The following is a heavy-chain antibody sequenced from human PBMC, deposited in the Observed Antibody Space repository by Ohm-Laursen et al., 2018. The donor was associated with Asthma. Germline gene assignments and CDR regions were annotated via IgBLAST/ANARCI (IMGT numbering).Heavy chain of an antibody. CDR1: GYTFSRYS. CDR2: ISTASSFI. V-gene: IGHV3-21*04. D-gene: IGHD2-15*01. CDR3: ARDGIAATPIGWFDP. J-gene: IGHJ5*02. Sequence: GSLRLSCAASGYTFSRYSIHWVRQIPGKGLKWVASISTASSFIYYADSVKGRFTISRDNSKNTLYLQMNSLRAEDTAVYYCARDGIAATPIGWFDPWGQGTLVTVSS.